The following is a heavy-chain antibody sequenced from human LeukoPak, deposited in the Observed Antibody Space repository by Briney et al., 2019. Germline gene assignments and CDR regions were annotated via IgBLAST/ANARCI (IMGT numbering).Heavy chain of an antibody. Sequence: SETLSLTCTVSGXSISSYYWSWIRQPPGKGQEWIGYIYYSGSTNYNPSLKSRVTISVDMSKNQFSLKLSSVTAADTAVYYCAKGPYYYDSSGYYYGAFDIWGQGRMVTVSS. CDR3: AKGPYYYDSSGYYYGAFDI. CDR1: GXSISSYY. D-gene: IGHD3-22*01. V-gene: IGHV4-59*01. J-gene: IGHJ3*02. CDR2: IYYSGST.